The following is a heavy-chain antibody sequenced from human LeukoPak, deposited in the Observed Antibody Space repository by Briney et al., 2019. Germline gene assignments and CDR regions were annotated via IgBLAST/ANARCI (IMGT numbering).Heavy chain of an antibody. CDR3: ARHPPVPLFENGMDV. V-gene: IGHV1-8*02. J-gene: IGHJ6*02. Sequence: ASVRVSCKSSGYTFTDYDINWVRQATGQGLEWMGWMNPDSGNTGYAQKFQGRATMTRNTSINTAYMELNSLRSEDTAVYYCARHPPVPLFENGMDVWGQGTTVTVSS. CDR1: GYTFTDYD. CDR2: MNPDSGNT.